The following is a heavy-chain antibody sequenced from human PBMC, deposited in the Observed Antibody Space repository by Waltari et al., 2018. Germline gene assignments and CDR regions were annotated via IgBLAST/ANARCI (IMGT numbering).Heavy chain of an antibody. V-gene: IGHV3-21*04. D-gene: IGHD2-2*01. CDR2: ISSASGYI. J-gene: IGHJ4*02. CDR3: TRAGPAAADYFDY. CDR1: GFTFSSYD. Sequence: EVQLVESGGGLVQPGGSLRLSCAASGFTFSSYDMSWARQAPGKGLEWVSYISSASGYIYYADSVKGRFTISRDNAKNSLSLQMSSLRAEDTAVYYCTRAGPAAADYFDYWGQGVLVTVSS.